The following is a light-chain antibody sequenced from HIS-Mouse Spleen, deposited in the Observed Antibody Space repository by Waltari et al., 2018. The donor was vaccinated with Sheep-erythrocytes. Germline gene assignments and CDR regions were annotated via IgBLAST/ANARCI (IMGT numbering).Light chain of an antibody. Sequence: IQLTQSPSSLSASLGYRVTITCRASQGISSALAWYQQKPGKAPKLLIYDAYSLESGVPSRFSGSGSGTDFTLTISSLQPEDFATYYCQQFNNYPRTFGQGTKVEIK. CDR1: QGISSA. CDR3: QQFNNYPRT. J-gene: IGKJ1*01. V-gene: IGKV1D-13*01. CDR2: DAY.